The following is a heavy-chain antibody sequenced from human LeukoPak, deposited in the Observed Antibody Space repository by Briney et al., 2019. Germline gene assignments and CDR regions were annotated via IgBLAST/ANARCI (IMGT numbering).Heavy chain of an antibody. J-gene: IGHJ4*02. CDR3: ARVVFGGELPVTLDY. D-gene: IGHD1-26*01. CDR2: ISGSGGST. V-gene: IGHV3-23*01. Sequence: GGSLRLSCAASGFTFSNFGMHWVRQAPGKGLEWVSAISGSGGSTYYADSVKGRFTISRDNSKNTLYLQMNSLRAEDTAVYYCARVVFGGELPVTLDYWGQGTLVTVSS. CDR1: GFTFSNFG.